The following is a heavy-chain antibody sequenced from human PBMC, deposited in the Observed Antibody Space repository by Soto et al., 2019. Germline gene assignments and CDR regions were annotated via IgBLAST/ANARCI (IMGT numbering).Heavy chain of an antibody. J-gene: IGHJ4*01. V-gene: IGHV4-59*01. CDR3: AREVVGTLGY. CDR2: IYNSGST. D-gene: IGHD1-26*01. Sequence: PSETLSLTCTVSGGSISSYYWSWIRQPPGKGLEWIGYIYNSGSTSYNPSLKSRVTLSADTSKNQLSLKLSSVTAADTAVYYCAREVVGTLGYWGQGTLVTVSS. CDR1: GGSISSYY.